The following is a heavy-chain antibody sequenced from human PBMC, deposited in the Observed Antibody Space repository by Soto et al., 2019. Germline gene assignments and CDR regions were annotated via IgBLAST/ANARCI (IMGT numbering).Heavy chain of an antibody. CDR3: EMDLYGGSSRFDY. V-gene: IGHV3-30*03. Sequence: QVQLVESGGGVVQPGRSLRLSCVASGFTFSNNGIHWVRQAPGKGLEWVAVISSDGSKKYYADSVKGRFTISRDNSKNTLYLQMNSLRAEDTAVYYYEMDLYGGSSRFDYWGQGTLVTVSS. D-gene: IGHD2-15*01. CDR2: ISSDGSKK. CDR1: GFTFSNNG. J-gene: IGHJ4*02.